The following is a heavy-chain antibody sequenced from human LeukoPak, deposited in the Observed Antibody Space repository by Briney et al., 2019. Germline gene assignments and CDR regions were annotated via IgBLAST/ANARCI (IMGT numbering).Heavy chain of an antibody. CDR1: GFTFSSYW. CDR2: INSDGSST. Sequence: GGSLRLSCAASGFTFSSYWMHWVRQAPGKGLVWVSRINSDGSSTSYADSVKSRFTISRDNAKNTLYLQMNSLRAEDTAVYYCARAGGAVITSYWGQGTLVTVSS. CDR3: ARAGGAVITSY. J-gene: IGHJ4*02. D-gene: IGHD3-22*01. V-gene: IGHV3-74*01.